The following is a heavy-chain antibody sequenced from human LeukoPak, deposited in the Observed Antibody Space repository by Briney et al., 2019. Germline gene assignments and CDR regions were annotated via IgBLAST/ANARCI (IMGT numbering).Heavy chain of an antibody. J-gene: IGHJ4*02. Sequence: SETLSLTCGVSGGSISSGDYYWSWIRQPPGKGLEWIGYIYYSGSTYYNPSLKSRVTISVDTSKNQFSLKLSSVTAADTAVYYCARGDDSSGNFDYWGQGTLVTVSS. V-gene: IGHV4-30-4*08. CDR3: ARGDDSSGNFDY. CDR2: IYYSGST. D-gene: IGHD3-22*01. CDR1: GGSISSGDYY.